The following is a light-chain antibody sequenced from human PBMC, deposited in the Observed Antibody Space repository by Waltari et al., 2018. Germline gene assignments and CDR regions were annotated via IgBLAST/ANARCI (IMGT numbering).Light chain of an antibody. Sequence: SYELTQPPSVSVSPGQTARITCAGDALAHQYVYWYQQKPGQAPGLMIYKATERPSGIPERFSGSSSGTTVTLTISGVQAEDEADYYCQSSDTNCTHVFGIGTKVTVL. V-gene: IGLV3-25*03. J-gene: IGLJ1*01. CDR1: ALAHQY. CDR3: QSSDTNCTHV. CDR2: KAT.